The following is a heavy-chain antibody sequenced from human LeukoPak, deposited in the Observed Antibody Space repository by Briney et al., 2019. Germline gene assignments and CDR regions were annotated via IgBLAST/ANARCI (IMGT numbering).Heavy chain of an antibody. V-gene: IGHV4-4*07. CDR1: GGSISGYY. J-gene: IGHJ3*02. Sequence: PSETLSLTCTVSGGSISGYYWSWSRQPPGKGLEWIGRIYTSGSTNYNPSLKSRVTMSVDTSKNQFSLKLSSVTAADTAVYYCAREGWELPHDAFDIWGQGTMVTVSS. D-gene: IGHD1-26*01. CDR2: IYTSGST. CDR3: AREGWELPHDAFDI.